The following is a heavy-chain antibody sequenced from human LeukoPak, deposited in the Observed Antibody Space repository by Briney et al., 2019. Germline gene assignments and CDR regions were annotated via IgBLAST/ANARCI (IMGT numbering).Heavy chain of an antibody. D-gene: IGHD2-15*01. CDR1: GGSFSGYC. J-gene: IGHJ6*03. CDR3: ARSVEGYCSGGSCYSYYYYMDV. CDR2: IYYSGST. Sequence: SETLSLTCSVYGGSFSGYCWSWIRQPPGKGLEWIGYIYYSGSTNYNPSLKSRVTISVDTSKNQFSLKLSSVTAADTAVYYCARSVEGYCSGGSCYSYYYYMDVWGKGTTVTVSS. V-gene: IGHV4-59*01.